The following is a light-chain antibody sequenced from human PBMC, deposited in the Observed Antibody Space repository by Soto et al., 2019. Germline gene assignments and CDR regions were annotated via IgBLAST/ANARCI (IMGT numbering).Light chain of an antibody. V-gene: IGKV1-5*02. CDR1: QSVSTR. CDR3: KQYSVYWT. Sequence: DIQMTQSPSSLSASVGDRVTIICRASQSVSTRLAWYQQKPGKAPKVLIYDASSWAGGVPSRFTGSGSGTEFTLTINSLQPDDFATYYCKQYSVYWTCGQGNKGDIK. J-gene: IGKJ1*01. CDR2: DAS.